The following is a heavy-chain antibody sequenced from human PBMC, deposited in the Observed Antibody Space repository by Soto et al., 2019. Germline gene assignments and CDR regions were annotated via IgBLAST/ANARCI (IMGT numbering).Heavy chain of an antibody. CDR2: IDGSGYT. CDR1: GGSISTGGYY. CDR3: ARKQAGFFYGIDY. V-gene: IGHV4-31*03. J-gene: IGHJ4*02. Sequence: TLSLTCTVSGGSISTGGYYWSWIRQYPGKGLEWLGYIDGSGYTFYNPSLQSRLTLSMDTSKNQFSLKLSSATAADTAVYFCARKQAGFFYGIDYWGQGTLVTVSS. D-gene: IGHD3-3*01.